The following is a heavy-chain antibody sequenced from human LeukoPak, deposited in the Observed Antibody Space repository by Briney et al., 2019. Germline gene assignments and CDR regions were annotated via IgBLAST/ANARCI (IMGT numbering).Heavy chain of an antibody. J-gene: IGHJ4*02. CDR3: TRGVAGDY. CDR2: SSGSGGST. CDR1: GFTFSNYA. Sequence: GGSLRLSCAASGFTFSNYATNWVRQAPGRGLEWGCASSGSGGSTYYADSVKGRFTISRDNSKHTLYLQMNILRAEDTGLYYCTRGVAGDYWGQGTQVTVSA. V-gene: IGHV3-23*01. D-gene: IGHD6-19*01.